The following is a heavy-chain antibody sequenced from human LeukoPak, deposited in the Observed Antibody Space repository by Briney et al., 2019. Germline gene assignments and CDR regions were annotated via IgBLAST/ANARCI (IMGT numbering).Heavy chain of an antibody. CDR2: IFTAGDT. Sequence: GGSVSLPCAACGFPYRRYDMLWAPQATGKGLEWVSAIFTAGDTYYPRSVKGRFNISRESAKNSLSLQTHSMRAGDTAVYYCARAGTYYNYVIDVSGQESTVTVSS. V-gene: IGHV3-13*01. J-gene: IGHJ6*01. CDR1: GFPYRRYD. CDR3: ARAGTYYNYVIDV. D-gene: IGHD6-19*01.